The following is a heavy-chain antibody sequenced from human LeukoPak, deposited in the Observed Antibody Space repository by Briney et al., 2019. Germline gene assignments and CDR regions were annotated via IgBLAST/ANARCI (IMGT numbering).Heavy chain of an antibody. CDR2: MNPNSGNT. CDR1: GYTFTSYD. V-gene: IGHV1-8*01. D-gene: IGHD4-23*01. CDR3: ARGYTFYGGNGNWFDP. J-gene: IGHJ5*02. Sequence: GASVKVSCKASGYTFTSYDINWVRQATGQGLEWMGWMNPNSGNTGYAQKFQGRVTMTRNTSISTAYMELSSLRSEDTAVYYCARGYTFYGGNGNWFDPWGQGTLVTVSS.